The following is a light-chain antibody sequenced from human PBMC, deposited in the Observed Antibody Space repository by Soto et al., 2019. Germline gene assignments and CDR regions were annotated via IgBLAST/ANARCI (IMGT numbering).Light chain of an antibody. CDR2: DVT. Sequence: QSVLTQPRSVSGSPGQSLTISCTGTSSDVGGYNYVSWYQQYPGKVPKLMIYDVTKRPSGVPDRFSGSKSGNTASLTISGLQAEDEDDYYCCSHAGSYTYVFRTGTKVPVL. V-gene: IGLV2-11*01. CDR3: CSHAGSYTYV. J-gene: IGLJ1*01. CDR1: SSDVGGYNY.